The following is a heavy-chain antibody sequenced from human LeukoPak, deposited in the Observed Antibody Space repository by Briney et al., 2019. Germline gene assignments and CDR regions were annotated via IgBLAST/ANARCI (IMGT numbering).Heavy chain of an antibody. CDR3: ARDTDSSYYDSSGYYFGY. V-gene: IGHV1-46*01. Sequence: ASVKVCCKASGYTFTSYYMHWVRQAPGQGLEWMGIINPRGGSTSYAQKFQGRVTMTRDTSTSTVYMELSCLRSEDTAVYYCARDTDSSYYDSSGYYFGYWGQGALVTVSS. CDR1: GYTFTSYY. J-gene: IGHJ4*02. D-gene: IGHD3-22*01. CDR2: INPRGGST.